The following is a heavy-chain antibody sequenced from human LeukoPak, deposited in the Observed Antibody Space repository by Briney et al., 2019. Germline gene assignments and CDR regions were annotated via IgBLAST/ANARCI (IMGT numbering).Heavy chain of an antibody. J-gene: IGHJ4*02. CDR1: GFTFSSYG. CDR3: ARDLWY. Sequence: GGSLRLSCAASGFTFSSYGMHWVRQAPGKGLEWVAAIWYDGSNKYYADSVKGRFTISRDNSKNTLYLQMNSLRAEDTAVYYCARDLWYWGQGTLVTVSS. CDR2: IWYDGSNK. D-gene: IGHD3-16*01. V-gene: IGHV3-33*01.